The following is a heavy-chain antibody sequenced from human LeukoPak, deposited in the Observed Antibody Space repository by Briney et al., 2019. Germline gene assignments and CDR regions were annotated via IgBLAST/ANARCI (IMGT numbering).Heavy chain of an antibody. J-gene: IGHJ4*02. CDR1: GGSISSYY. V-gene: IGHV4-59*01. CDR3: ASGYSSGWSPPHY. D-gene: IGHD6-19*01. CDR2: IYYSGRT. Sequence: SETLSLTSTVSGGSISSYYWSWIRPPPGKGLEWIGYIYYSGRTNYNPSLKSRVTISVDTSKNQFSLKLSSVTAADTAVYYCASGYSSGWSPPHYWGQGTLVTVSS.